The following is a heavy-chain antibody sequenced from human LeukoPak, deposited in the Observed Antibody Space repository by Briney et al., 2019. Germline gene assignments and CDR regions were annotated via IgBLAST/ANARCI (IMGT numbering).Heavy chain of an antibody. D-gene: IGHD6-19*01. Sequence: SETLSLTCAVYGGSFSGYYWSWIRQPPGKGLEWIGEINHGGSTNYNPSLKSRVTISVDTSKNQFSLKLSSVTAADTAVYYCARTHAVAGTRGYNDAFDIWGQGTMVTVSS. CDR1: GGSFSGYY. J-gene: IGHJ3*02. CDR3: ARTHAVAGTRGYNDAFDI. CDR2: INHGGST. V-gene: IGHV4-34*01.